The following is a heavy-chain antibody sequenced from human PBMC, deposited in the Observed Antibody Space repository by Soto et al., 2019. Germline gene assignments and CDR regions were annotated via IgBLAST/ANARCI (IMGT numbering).Heavy chain of an antibody. CDR1: GFTFSSYG. CDR2: IWYDGSNK. D-gene: IGHD5-18*01. CDR3: ARGTEGDTAMVKGQSPTYWFDP. V-gene: IGHV3-33*01. Sequence: GGSLRLSCAASGFTFSSYGMHWVRQAPGKGLEWVAVIWYDGSNKYYADSVKGRFTISRDNSKNTLYLQMNSLRAEDTAVYYCARGTEGDTAMVKGQSPTYWFDPWGQGTLVTVSS. J-gene: IGHJ5*02.